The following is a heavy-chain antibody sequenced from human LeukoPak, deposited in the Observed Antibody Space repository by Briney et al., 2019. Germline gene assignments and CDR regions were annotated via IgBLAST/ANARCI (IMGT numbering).Heavy chain of an antibody. Sequence: ASVKVSCKASGGTFSSYAISWVRQAPGQGLEWMGGIIPIFGTANYAQKFQGRVTITTDESTSTAYMELSSLRSEDTAVYYCASSTNPYYYYMDVWGKGTTVTVSS. CDR1: GGTFSSYA. J-gene: IGHJ6*03. CDR2: IIPIFGTA. CDR3: ASSTNPYYYYMDV. D-gene: IGHD2-2*01. V-gene: IGHV1-69*05.